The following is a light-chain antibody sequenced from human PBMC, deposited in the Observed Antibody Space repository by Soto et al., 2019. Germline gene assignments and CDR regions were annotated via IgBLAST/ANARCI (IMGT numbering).Light chain of an antibody. Sequence: DIQMTQSPSTLSASVGDRVAITCRASQSITNRLAWYQLKPGKAPKVLIYDALNLESGVPSRFSGSGSGTEFTLTISSLQPEDFATYYCLQHNGYPWTFGQGTKVDIK. CDR1: QSITNR. CDR3: LQHNGYPWT. CDR2: DAL. V-gene: IGKV1-5*01. J-gene: IGKJ1*01.